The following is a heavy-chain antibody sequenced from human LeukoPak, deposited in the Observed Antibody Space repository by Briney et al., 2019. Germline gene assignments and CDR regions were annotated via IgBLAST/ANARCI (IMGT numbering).Heavy chain of an antibody. CDR2: INPNSGGT. Sequence: GASVKVSCKASGYTFTGYYMHWVRQAPGQGLEWMGWINPNSGGTNYAQKFQGRVTMTRDTSISTAYMELSRLRSDDTAMYYCARSRGWKYNIDYWGQGTLVTVSS. V-gene: IGHV1-2*02. CDR1: GYTFTGYY. CDR3: ARSRGWKYNIDY. J-gene: IGHJ4*02. D-gene: IGHD6-19*01.